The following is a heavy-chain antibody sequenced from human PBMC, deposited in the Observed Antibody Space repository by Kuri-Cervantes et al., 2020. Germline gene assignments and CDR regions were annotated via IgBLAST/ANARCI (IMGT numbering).Heavy chain of an antibody. J-gene: IGHJ4*02. CDR1: GYTFTSYA. V-gene: IGHV1-3*01. D-gene: IGHD4-17*01. Sequence: ASVKVSCKASGYTFTSYAMHWVRQAPGQRLEWMGWINAGNGNTKYSQKFQGRVTITRDTSASTAYMELSSLRSEDMAVYYCARDYPRSYGDDFDYWGQATLVTVSS. CDR3: ARDYPRSYGDDFDY. CDR2: INAGNGNT.